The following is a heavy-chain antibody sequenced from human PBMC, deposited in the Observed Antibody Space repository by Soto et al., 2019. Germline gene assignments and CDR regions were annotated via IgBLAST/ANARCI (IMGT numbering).Heavy chain of an antibody. CDR2: SSAYNGDT. CDR3: ARVRAAAFGPFDF. Sequence: QVQLVQSGGEVKKPGASVKVSCKASGYTFADSGISWVRQAPGQGLEWLGWSSAYNGDTEYAQKFQGRVTMTTDTSTSTAYMERRSLTSDDTAVYYCARVRAAAFGPFDFWGQGTLVTVSS. D-gene: IGHD2-2*01. J-gene: IGHJ4*02. CDR1: GYTFADSG. V-gene: IGHV1-18*01.